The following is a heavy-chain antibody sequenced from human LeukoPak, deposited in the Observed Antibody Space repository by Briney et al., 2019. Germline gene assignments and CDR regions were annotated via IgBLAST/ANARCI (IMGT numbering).Heavy chain of an antibody. CDR2: IYTGGTA. CDR1: GFTDSNNY. J-gene: IGHJ4*02. V-gene: IGHV3-53*01. D-gene: IGHD1-7*01. CDR3: ARGFGTHVADCYFDY. Sequence: PGGSLRLSCAASGFTDSNNYMSWVRQAPGKGLEWVSLIYTGGTAYYADSVKGRFTISRDNSKNTLYLQMNALRAEDTALYYCARGFGTHVADCYFDYWGQGTLVTVSS.